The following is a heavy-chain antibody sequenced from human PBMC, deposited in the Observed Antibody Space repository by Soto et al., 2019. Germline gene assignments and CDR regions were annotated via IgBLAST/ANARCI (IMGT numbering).Heavy chain of an antibody. CDR2: ISYDGSDK. J-gene: IGHJ1*01. Sequence: PGGSLRLSCAASGFTFSSYAMHWVRQAPGKGLEWVALISYDGSDKDYADSVKGRFTISRDNSRNTLFLQMNSLRAEDTAVYYCARDLGSSWYPEYFQHWGQGTLVTVSS. V-gene: IGHV3-30-3*01. CDR1: GFTFSSYA. D-gene: IGHD6-13*01. CDR3: ARDLGSSWYPEYFQH.